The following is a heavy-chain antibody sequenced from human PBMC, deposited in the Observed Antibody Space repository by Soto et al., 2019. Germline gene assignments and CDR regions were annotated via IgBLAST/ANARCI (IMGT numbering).Heavy chain of an antibody. Sequence: SETLSLTCTVSGGSISSSSYYWGWIRQPPGKRLAWTGSIYYSGSTYYNPSLKSRVTISVATSKNQFSLKLSSVTAADTAVYYCARPGVGDLGWFDYWGQGTLVTVSS. J-gene: IGHJ4*02. V-gene: IGHV4-39*01. D-gene: IGHD1-26*01. CDR2: IYYSGST. CDR1: GGSISSSSYY. CDR3: ARPGVGDLGWFDY.